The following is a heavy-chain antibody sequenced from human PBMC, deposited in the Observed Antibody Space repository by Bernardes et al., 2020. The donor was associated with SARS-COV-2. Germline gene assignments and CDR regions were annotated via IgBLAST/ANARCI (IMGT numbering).Heavy chain of an antibody. J-gene: IGHJ4*02. D-gene: IGHD3-16*01. V-gene: IGHV1-69*02. CDR1: GDIFSTSK. CDR2: ILPTVQMA. CDR3: ARGGHFDL. Sequence: SVKVSCKTSGDIFSTSKVNWVRRAPGQGLEWMGRILPTVQMANYAQKFQGRLTITADKSTGTAYMELSNLRFDDTAIYYCARGGHFDLWGQGTLVSVSP.